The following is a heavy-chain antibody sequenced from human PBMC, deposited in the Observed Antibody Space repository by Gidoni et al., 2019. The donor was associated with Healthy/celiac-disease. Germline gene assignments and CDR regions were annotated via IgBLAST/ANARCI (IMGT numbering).Heavy chain of an antibody. Sequence: VQPGGSLRLSCAASGFTFSSYWMSWVRQAPGKGLEWVANIKQDGSEKYYVDSVKGRFTISRDNAKNSLYLQRNSLRAEDTAVYYCARAVTDYDFWSGYNYGMDVWGQGTTVTVSS. J-gene: IGHJ6*02. V-gene: IGHV3-7*01. CDR2: IKQDGSEK. CDR1: GFTFSSYW. D-gene: IGHD3-3*01. CDR3: ARAVTDYDFWSGYNYGMDV.